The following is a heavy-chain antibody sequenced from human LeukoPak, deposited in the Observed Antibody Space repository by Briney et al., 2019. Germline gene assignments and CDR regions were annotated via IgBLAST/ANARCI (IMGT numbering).Heavy chain of an antibody. Sequence: SETLSLTCTVSGGSISSYYWSWIRQPPGKGLEWIGYIYYSGSTNYSPSLKSRVTISVDTSKNQFSLKLSSVTAADTAVYYCARHSNTGYITDYWGQGTLVTVPS. CDR3: ARHSNTGYITDY. J-gene: IGHJ4*02. CDR1: GGSISSYY. CDR2: IYYSGST. V-gene: IGHV4-59*08. D-gene: IGHD3-3*01.